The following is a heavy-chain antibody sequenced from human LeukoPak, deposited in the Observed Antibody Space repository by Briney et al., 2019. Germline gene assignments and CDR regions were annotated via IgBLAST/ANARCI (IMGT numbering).Heavy chain of an antibody. CDR3: VTVVRNYGLDSYYYLDV. V-gene: IGHV1-69*05. CDR2: AVPVYATP. CDR1: GDTITTYG. D-gene: IGHD3-10*01. Sequence: ASVKVSCKASGDTITTYGLNWVRHAPGQGLEWMGGAVPVYATPNSAQKFQGRVTFTTDESRNTLYMELSSLRSEDTAVHYCVTVVRNYGLDSYYYLDVWGSGTTVTVSS. J-gene: IGHJ6*03.